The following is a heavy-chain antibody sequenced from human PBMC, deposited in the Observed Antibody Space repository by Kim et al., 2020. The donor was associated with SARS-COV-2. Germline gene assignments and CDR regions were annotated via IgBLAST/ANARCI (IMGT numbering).Heavy chain of an antibody. D-gene: IGHD3-22*01. Sequence: GGSLRLSCSASGFTFSSYAMHWVRQAPGKGLEYVSAISSNGGSTYYADSVKGRFTISRDNSKNTLYLQMSSLRAEDTAVYYCVKDLGGYYYDSSGYYYWGQGTLVTVSS. CDR3: VKDLGGYYYDSSGYYY. CDR1: GFTFSSYA. J-gene: IGHJ4*02. CDR2: ISSNGGST. V-gene: IGHV3-64D*06.